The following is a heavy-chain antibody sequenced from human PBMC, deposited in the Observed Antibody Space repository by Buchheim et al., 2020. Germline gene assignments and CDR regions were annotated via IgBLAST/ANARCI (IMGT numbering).Heavy chain of an antibody. Sequence: EVQLVESGGGLVQPGGSLRLSCAASAFTFSSYSMNWVRQAPGKGLEWVSYISSSSSTIYYADSVKGRFTISRDNAKNSLYLQLNSLRAEETAVYYCARQGKYLSFDYWGQGTL. D-gene: IGHD2/OR15-2a*01. CDR1: AFTFSSYS. CDR3: ARQGKYLSFDY. J-gene: IGHJ4*02. V-gene: IGHV3-48*01. CDR2: ISSSSSTI.